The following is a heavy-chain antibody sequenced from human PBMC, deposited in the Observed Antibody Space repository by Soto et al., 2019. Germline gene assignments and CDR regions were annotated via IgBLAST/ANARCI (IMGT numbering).Heavy chain of an antibody. V-gene: IGHV4-31*03. CDR1: GGSISSGGYY. D-gene: IGHD3-3*02. Sequence: SETLSLTCTVSGGSISSGGYYWSWIRQHPGKGLEWIGYIYYSGSTYYNPSLKSRVTISVDTSKNQFSLKLSSVTAADTAVYYCARDRIRLGSWFDPWGQGTLVTVSS. J-gene: IGHJ5*02. CDR2: IYYSGST. CDR3: ARDRIRLGSWFDP.